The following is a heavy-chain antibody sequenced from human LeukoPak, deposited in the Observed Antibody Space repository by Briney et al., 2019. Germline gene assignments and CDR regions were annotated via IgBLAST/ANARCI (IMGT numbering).Heavy chain of an antibody. V-gene: IGHV3-30*02. D-gene: IGHD1-1*01. CDR3: ARDWKGDYFDY. J-gene: IGHJ4*02. Sequence: GGSLRLSYAASGFTFSNYGMHWVRQAPGKGLEWVAFIRSDGSDKYYADSVKGRFTISRDSSKNTLYLQMNSLRAEDTAVYYCARDWKGDYFDYWGQGTLVTVSS. CDR1: GFTFSNYG. CDR2: IRSDGSDK.